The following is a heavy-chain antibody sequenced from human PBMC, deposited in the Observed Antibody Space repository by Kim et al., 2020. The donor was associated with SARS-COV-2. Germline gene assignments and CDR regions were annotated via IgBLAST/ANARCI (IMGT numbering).Heavy chain of an antibody. CDR1: GFTFGNYW. CDR3: ARDVGTGRHDC. CDR2: INQDGTTR. D-gene: IGHD1-26*01. V-gene: IGHV3-7*01. J-gene: IGHJ4*02. Sequence: GGSLRLSCGASGFTFGNYWMAWVRQAPGKGLEWLTNINQDGTTRNSVDSVKGRFTISRDNAKNSVYLQLNSLRAEDAAMYYCARDVGTGRHDCWGQGTLV.